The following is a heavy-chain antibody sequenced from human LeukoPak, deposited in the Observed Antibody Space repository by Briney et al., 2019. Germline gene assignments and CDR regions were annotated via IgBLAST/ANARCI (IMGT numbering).Heavy chain of an antibody. D-gene: IGHD3-10*01. CDR3: ARGHYYYASGSSFLKRGVSTFDI. CDR2: IIPIFGTA. CDR1: GGTFSSYA. Sequence: SVKVSCKASGGTFSSYAISWVRQAPGQGLEWMGGIIPIFGTANYAQKFQGRVTITADESTSTAYMELSSLRSEDTAVYYCARGHYYYASGSSFLKRGVSTFDIWGQGTMVTVSS. V-gene: IGHV1-69*01. J-gene: IGHJ3*02.